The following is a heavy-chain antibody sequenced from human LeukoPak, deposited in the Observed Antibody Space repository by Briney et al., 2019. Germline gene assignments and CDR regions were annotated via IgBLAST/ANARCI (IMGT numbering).Heavy chain of an antibody. CDR3: AKARGERAAAAGLLDY. CDR2: ISGSGSST. J-gene: IGHJ4*02. CDR1: GFTFSSYA. Sequence: PGGSLRLSCAASGFTFSSYAMSWLRQAPGKGLEWVSTISGSGSSTYYADPVKGRFTISRDNSKNTLDLQMNSLRAEDTAVYYCAKARGERAAAAGLLDYWGQGTLVTVSS. D-gene: IGHD6-13*01. V-gene: IGHV3-23*01.